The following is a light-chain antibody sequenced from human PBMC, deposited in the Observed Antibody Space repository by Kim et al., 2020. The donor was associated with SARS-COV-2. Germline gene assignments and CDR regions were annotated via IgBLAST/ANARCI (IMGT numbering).Light chain of an antibody. CDR3: QQYDNGPYT. J-gene: IGKJ2*01. CDR2: GAS. CDR1: QSVGSN. Sequence: EIVLTQSPATLSVSPGEGVTLSCRASQSVGSNLAWCQHKPGQAPRLLISGASTRATDIPDRFSASGSGTEFTLTISSLQSEDVAIYYCQQYDNGPYTLGQGTKLEI. V-gene: IGKV3-15*01.